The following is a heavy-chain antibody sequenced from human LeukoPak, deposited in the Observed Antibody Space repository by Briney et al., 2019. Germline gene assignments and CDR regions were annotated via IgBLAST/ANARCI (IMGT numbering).Heavy chain of an antibody. CDR3: ARDLSFYGSGSQYYFDY. CDR2: IIPIFGTA. Sequence: SVKVSCKASGGTFSSYAISWVRQAPGQGLEWMGRIIPIFGTANYAQKFQGRVTITTDESASTAYMELSSLRSEDTAVYYCARDLSFYGSGSQYYFDYWGQGTLVTVSS. CDR1: GGTFSSYA. D-gene: IGHD3-10*01. V-gene: IGHV1-69*05. J-gene: IGHJ4*02.